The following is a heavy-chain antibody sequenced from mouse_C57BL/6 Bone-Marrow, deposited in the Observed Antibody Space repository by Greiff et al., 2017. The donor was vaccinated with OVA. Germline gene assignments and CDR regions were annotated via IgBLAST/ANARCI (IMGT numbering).Heavy chain of an antibody. V-gene: IGHV1-81*01. CDR2: IYPRSGNT. Sequence: QVQLQQPGAELVKPGASVKLSCKASGYTFTSYGISWVKQRTGQGLEWIGEIYPRSGNTYYNEKFKGKATLTADKSSSTAYMELRSLTSEDSAVYFCARGLLRRDYWGQGTSVTVSS. CDR1: GYTFTSYG. CDR3: ARGLLRRDY. D-gene: IGHD1-1*01. J-gene: IGHJ4*01.